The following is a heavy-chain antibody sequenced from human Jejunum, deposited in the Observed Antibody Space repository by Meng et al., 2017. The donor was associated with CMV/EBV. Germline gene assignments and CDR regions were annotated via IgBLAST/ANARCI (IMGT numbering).Heavy chain of an antibody. Sequence: SINNLNWRSWVRQPPGQGLEWLGEKSPTESSNYNPSLNSRVTISVDRSKNQFSLKLTSVTAADTAVYYCVRGRCTRTSCYKGAFDFWSQGTLVTVSS. CDR3: VRGRCTRTSCYKGAFDF. V-gene: IGHV4-4*02. CDR1: SINNLNW. CDR2: KSPTESS. J-gene: IGHJ4*02. D-gene: IGHD2-2*02.